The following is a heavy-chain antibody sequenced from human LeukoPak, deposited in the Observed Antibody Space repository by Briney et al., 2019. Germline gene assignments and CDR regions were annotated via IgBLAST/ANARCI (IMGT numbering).Heavy chain of an antibody. J-gene: IGHJ4*02. V-gene: IGHV3-73*01. D-gene: IGHD6-19*01. CDR3: TRRSPVPGTEKFDY. Sequence: PGGSLRLSCAPSGFTFSGSAMHWVRQDSGEGLERVGRIRSKANNYATAYAASVKGRFTISRDDSKNTTYLQMNSLRTEDTAVYYCTRRSPVPGTEKFDYWGQGTLVTVSS. CDR1: GFTFSGSA. CDR2: IRSKANNYAT.